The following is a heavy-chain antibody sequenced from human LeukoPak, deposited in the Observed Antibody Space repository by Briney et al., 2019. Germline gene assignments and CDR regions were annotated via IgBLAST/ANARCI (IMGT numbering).Heavy chain of an antibody. D-gene: IGHD4/OR15-4a*01. CDR3: TALGAFDY. CDR1: GFTFSSYA. Sequence: GGSLRLSCAASGFTFSSYAMSWVRQAPGKGLEWVSAISGSGGSTYYADSVKGRFTISRDNSKNTLYLQMNSLKTEDTAVYYCTALGAFDYWGLGTLVTVSS. J-gene: IGHJ4*02. V-gene: IGHV3-23*01. CDR2: ISGSGGST.